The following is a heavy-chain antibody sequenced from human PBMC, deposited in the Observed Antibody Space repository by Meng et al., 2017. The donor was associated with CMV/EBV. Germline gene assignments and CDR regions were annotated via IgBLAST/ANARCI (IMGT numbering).Heavy chain of an antibody. CDR3: ASMVVTRGWFDP. CDR1: GFTVSSYY. J-gene: IGHJ5*02. CDR2: IYSGGST. Sequence: GESLKISCAASGFTVSSYYMSWVRQAPGKGLEWVSVIYSGGSTYYADSVKGRFTISRDNSKNTLYLQMNSLRAEDTAVYYCASMVVTRGWFDPWGRGTLVTVSS. D-gene: IGHD4/OR15-4a*01. V-gene: IGHV3-53*01.